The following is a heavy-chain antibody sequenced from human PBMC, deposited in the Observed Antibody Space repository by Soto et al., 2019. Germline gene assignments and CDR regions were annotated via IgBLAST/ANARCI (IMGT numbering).Heavy chain of an antibody. CDR1: XXTITSSX. J-gene: IGHJ4*02. D-gene: IGHD1-20*01. Sequence: EVQLLDSGGGLVQPGESLRLSCXASXXTITSSXMXXXXQAPGXXLEWVSNTGISGRTTYYADSVKGRFTVSRDDSKNTLDLQMSSLRAEDTAVYYCATVHNTSRSFDYWGQGTPVTVSS. CDR2: TGISGRTT. V-gene: IGHV3-23*01. CDR3: ATVHNTSRSFDY.